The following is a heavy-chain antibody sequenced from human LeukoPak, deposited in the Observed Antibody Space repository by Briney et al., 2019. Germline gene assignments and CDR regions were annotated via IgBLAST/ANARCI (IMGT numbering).Heavy chain of an antibody. D-gene: IGHD6-19*01. CDR2: IHTSGST. J-gene: IGHJ4*02. V-gene: IGHV4-4*07. CDR1: GGSISNYH. CDR3: ARRDYSSGWSFDK. Sequence: PSETLSLTCTVSGGSISNYHWTWVRQTPGKGLECIGQIHTSGSTNYNPPLKSRVTMSIDTPENQVSLTMRSVTAADTAVYYCARRDYSSGWSFDKWGQGTLVTVSS.